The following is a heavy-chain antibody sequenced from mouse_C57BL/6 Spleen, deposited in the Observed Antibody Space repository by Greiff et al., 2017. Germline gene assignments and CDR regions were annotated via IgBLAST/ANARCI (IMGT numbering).Heavy chain of an antibody. Sequence: VQLQQPGAELVKPGASVKMSCKASGYTFTSYWITWVKQRPGQGLEWIGDIYPGSGSTNSNEKFKSKATLTVDTSSSPAYMQLSSLTSEDSAVYYCARRGVITTVVATEYYFDYWGQGTTLTVSS. J-gene: IGHJ2*01. CDR1: GYTFTSYW. V-gene: IGHV1-55*01. D-gene: IGHD1-1*01. CDR2: IYPGSGST. CDR3: ARRGVITTVVATEYYFDY.